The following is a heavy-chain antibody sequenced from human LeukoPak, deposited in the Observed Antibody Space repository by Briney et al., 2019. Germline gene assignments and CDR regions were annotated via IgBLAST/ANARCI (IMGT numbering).Heavy chain of an antibody. CDR2: ISSSSSYI. CDR3: ARDPPMVRGVTA. J-gene: IGHJ5*02. V-gene: IGHV3-21*01. D-gene: IGHD3-10*01. CDR1: GFTFNTYW. Sequence: PGGSLRLSCSASGFTFNTYWMSWVRQAPGKGLEWVSSISSSSSYIYYADSVKGRFTISRDNAKNSLYLQMNSLRAEDTAVYYCARDPPMVRGVTAWGQGTLVTVSS.